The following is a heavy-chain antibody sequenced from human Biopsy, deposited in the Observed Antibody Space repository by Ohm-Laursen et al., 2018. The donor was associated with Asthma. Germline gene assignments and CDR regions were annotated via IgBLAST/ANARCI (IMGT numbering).Heavy chain of an antibody. D-gene: IGHD1-7*01. V-gene: IGHV3-30*03. CDR2: ISYDGFNK. Sequence: SLRLSCAASGFTFSTYGMHWVRQAPGKGLEWVAVISYDGFNKDYGDSVKGRFTISRDNSKNTLYLQMNSLTPDDTAVYFCAGDSLGISGTIYWYDWWGQGTLVTVSS. CDR3: AGDSLGISGTIYWYDW. CDR1: GFTFSTYG. J-gene: IGHJ4*02.